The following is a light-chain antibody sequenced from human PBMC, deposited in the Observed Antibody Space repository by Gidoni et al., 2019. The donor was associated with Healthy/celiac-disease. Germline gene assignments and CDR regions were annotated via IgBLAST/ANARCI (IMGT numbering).Light chain of an antibody. J-gene: IGKJ1*01. V-gene: IGKV1-39*01. Sequence: DIQMTQSPSSLSASVGDRVTITCRASQSISSYLNWYPQKPGKAPKLLIYAASSLQSGVPSRFSCSGFGTDFTLTLRSLQPEDFATYYCQPSYSTPWTFGQGTKVEIK. CDR1: QSISSY. CDR2: AAS. CDR3: QPSYSTPWT.